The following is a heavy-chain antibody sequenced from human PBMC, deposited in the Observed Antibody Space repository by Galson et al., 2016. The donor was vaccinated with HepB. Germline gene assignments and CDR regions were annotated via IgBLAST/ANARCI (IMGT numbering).Heavy chain of an antibody. Sequence: ATLSLTCPVYGHSFSAYYWSWIRQPPGRGLEWIADISHRGSTNYNQSLRSRLTVSVDTSKNNFSLKLRSVTAADTAVYFGSRLHYDTSGYQFDHWGQGALVIVAS. V-gene: IGHV4-34*01. J-gene: IGHJ4*02. CDR1: GHSFSAYY. D-gene: IGHD3-22*01. CDR2: ISHRGST. CDR3: SRLHYDTSGYQFDH.